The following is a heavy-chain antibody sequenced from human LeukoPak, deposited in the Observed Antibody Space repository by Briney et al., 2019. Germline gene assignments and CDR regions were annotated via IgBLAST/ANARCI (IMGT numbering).Heavy chain of an antibody. CDR2: INPNSGGT. D-gene: IGHD3-10*01. Sequence: ASVKVSCKASGYTFTGYYMHWVRQAPGQGLEWMGWINPNSGGTNYAQKFQGWVTMTRDTSISTAYMKLSRLRSDDTAVYYCARDQGRRSGSDAYYYGMDVWGQGTTVTVSS. J-gene: IGHJ6*02. CDR3: ARDQGRRSGSDAYYYGMDV. CDR1: GYTFTGYY. V-gene: IGHV1-2*04.